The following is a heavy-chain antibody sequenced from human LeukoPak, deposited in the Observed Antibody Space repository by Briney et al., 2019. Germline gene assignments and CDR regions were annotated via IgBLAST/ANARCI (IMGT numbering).Heavy chain of an antibody. CDR2: ISGSGGST. CDR3: AKVGSYDSSGCFDY. CDR1: GFTFSSYA. D-gene: IGHD3-22*01. J-gene: IGHJ4*02. V-gene: IGHV3-23*01. Sequence: PGGSLRLSCAASGFTFSSYAMSWVRQAPGKGLEWVSAISGSGGSTYYADSVKGRFTISRDNSKNTQYLQMNSLRAEDTAVYYCAKVGSYDSSGCFDYWGQGTLVTVSS.